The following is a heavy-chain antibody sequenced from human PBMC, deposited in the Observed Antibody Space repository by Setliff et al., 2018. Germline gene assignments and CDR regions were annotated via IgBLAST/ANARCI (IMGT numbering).Heavy chain of an antibody. CDR3: ARGDSSGNNYPVLDY. V-gene: IGHV4-61*09. J-gene: IGHJ4*02. CDR1: GGPINSGPYY. Sequence: LSLTCTVSGGPINSGPYYWTWIRQSAGKGLEWIGQIYSKGSMNYNPSLKSRVTISADSSKSQFFLELNSVTAADTAVYYCARGDSSGNNYPVLDYWGQGTLVTVSS. D-gene: IGHD1-26*01. CDR2: IYSKGSM.